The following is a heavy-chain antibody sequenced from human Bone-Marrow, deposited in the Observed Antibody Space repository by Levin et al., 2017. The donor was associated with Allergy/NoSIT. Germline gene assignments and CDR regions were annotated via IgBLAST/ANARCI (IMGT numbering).Heavy chain of an antibody. V-gene: IGHV3-48*04. J-gene: IGHJ6*02. Sequence: GESLKISCAASGFTLSSHNMNWVRQAPGKGLEWLSYISSSSGSISYADSVKGRFTISRDNAKNSLFLQMNSLRVEDTAVYFCVRDRCSGGTCYSWGAYYYGMDVWGQGTTVTVSS. CDR1: GFTLSSHN. D-gene: IGHD2-15*01. CDR3: VRDRCSGGTCYSWGAYYYGMDV. CDR2: ISSSSGSI.